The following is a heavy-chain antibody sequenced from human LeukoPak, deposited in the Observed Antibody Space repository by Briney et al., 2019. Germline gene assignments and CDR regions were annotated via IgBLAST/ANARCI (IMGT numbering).Heavy chain of an antibody. D-gene: IGHD3-10*01. Sequence: PGGTLRLSCAASGFTFDDYGMNWVRQAPGKGLVWVSRISGDGSSTSYADSVKGRFTISRDNAKNTLYLQMNSLRAEDTAVYYCARVGVSGAFDIWGQGTVVTFSS. J-gene: IGHJ3*02. CDR2: ISGDGSST. CDR1: GFTFDDYG. CDR3: ARVGVSGAFDI. V-gene: IGHV3-74*01.